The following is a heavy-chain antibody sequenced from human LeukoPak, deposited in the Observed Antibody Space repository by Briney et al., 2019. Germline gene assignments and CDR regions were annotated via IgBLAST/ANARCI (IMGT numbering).Heavy chain of an antibody. J-gene: IGHJ5*02. CDR1: GFTFSSYA. CDR3: AKVTDRSGWYWFDP. CDR2: ISGSGGCT. Sequence: GGSLRLSCAASGFTFSSYAMSWVRQAPGKGLEWVSAISGSGGCTYHADSVKGRFTISRDNSKNTLYLQMNSLRAEDTAVYYCAKVTDRSGWYWFDPWGQGTLVTVSS. D-gene: IGHD6-19*01. V-gene: IGHV3-23*01.